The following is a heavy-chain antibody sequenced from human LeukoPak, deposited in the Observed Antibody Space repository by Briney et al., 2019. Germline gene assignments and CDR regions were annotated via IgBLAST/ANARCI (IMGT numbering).Heavy chain of an antibody. J-gene: IGHJ6*03. Sequence: GGSLRLSCAASGFTFSSYGMHWVRQAPGKGLEWVAFIRYDGSNKYYADSVKGRFTISRDNSKNTLYLQMNSLRAEDTAVYYCAKGRGRSYPHYYMDVWGKGTTVTVSS. CDR2: IRYDGSNK. V-gene: IGHV3-30*02. CDR1: GFTFSSYG. CDR3: AKGRGRSYPHYYMDV. D-gene: IGHD1-26*01.